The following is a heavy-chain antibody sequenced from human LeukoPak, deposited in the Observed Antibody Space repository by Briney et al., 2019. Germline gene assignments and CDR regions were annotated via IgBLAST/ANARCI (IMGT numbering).Heavy chain of an antibody. V-gene: IGHV3-30*18. Sequence: VGSLRLSCAASGFTFTNYGMHWVRQAPGKGLEWVAVISYDGSNKYYADSVRGRFTISRDNSKNTLYLQMDSLKTEDTAMYYCAKGREMSTTPYDYWGQGTLVTVSS. D-gene: IGHD5-24*01. CDR3: AKGREMSTTPYDY. CDR2: ISYDGSNK. CDR1: GFTFTNYG. J-gene: IGHJ4*02.